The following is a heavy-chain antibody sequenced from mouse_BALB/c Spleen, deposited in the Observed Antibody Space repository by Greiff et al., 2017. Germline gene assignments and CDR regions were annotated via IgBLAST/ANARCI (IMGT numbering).Heavy chain of an antibody. V-gene: IGHV1-4*01. CDR1: GYTFTSYT. D-gene: IGHD1-1*02. Sequence: VQLQQSGAELARPGASVKMSCKASGYTFTSYTMHWVKQRPGQGLEWIGYINPSSGYTNYNQKFKDKATLTADKSSSTAYMQLSSLTSEDSAVYYCARSGGGNSWFAYWGQGTLVTVSA. J-gene: IGHJ3*01. CDR3: ARSGGGNSWFAY. CDR2: INPSSGYT.